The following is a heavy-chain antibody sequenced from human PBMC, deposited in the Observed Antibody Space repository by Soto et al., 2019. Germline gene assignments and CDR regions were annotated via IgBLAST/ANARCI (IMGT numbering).Heavy chain of an antibody. D-gene: IGHD4-17*01. J-gene: IGHJ6*02. CDR2: INHSGST. CDR1: GGSFSGYY. CDR3: ARGASGTTVTLYYYYYYGMDV. Sequence: SETLSLTCAVYGGSFSGYYWSWIRQPPGKGLEWIGEINHSGSTNYNPSLKSRVTISVDTSKNQFSLKLSSVTAADTAVYYCARGASGTTVTLYYYYYYGMDVWGQGTTVTVSS. V-gene: IGHV4-34*01.